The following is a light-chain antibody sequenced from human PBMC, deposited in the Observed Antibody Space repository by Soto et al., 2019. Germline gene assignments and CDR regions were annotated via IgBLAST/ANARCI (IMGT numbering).Light chain of an antibody. Sequence: QSALTQPRSVSGSPGQSVTISCTGTSRDVRVYDYVSWYQQHPGKAPKLMIYDVSQRPSGVPDRFSGSKSGNTASLTISGLQAEDEADYYCCSYPGTYTYVFGTGTKSPS. CDR1: SRDVRVYDY. CDR2: DVS. CDR3: CSYPGTYTYV. V-gene: IGLV2-11*01. J-gene: IGLJ1*01.